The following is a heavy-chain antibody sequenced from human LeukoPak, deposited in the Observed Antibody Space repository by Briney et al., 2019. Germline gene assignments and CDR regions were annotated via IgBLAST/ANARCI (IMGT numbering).Heavy chain of an antibody. D-gene: IGHD3-9*01. CDR2: ISGSGGST. CDR3: ATAGGPYYDILAGFGLDAFGI. Sequence: GGSLRLSCAASVFTFGIYALSWVRHATGKGLEWVSAISGSGGSTYYADSVKGRFTISRDNSKKTLFLQTNSLRAEDTAVYYCATAGGPYYDILAGFGLDAFGIWGQGTIVTVSS. J-gene: IGHJ3*02. CDR1: VFTFGIYA. V-gene: IGHV3-23*01.